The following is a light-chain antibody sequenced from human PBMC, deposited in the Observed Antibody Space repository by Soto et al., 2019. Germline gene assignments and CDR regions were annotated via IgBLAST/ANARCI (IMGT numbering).Light chain of an antibody. CDR2: DTS. CDR3: QQRSNWQYT. V-gene: IGKV3-11*01. J-gene: IGKJ2*01. Sequence: EFVLTQSPATLSLSPGERATLSCRASQSVSSYSAWYQQKPGQAPRLLIYDTSNRATGIPARFSGSGSGTDFTLTISGLEPEDFAVYYCQQRSNWQYTGGLGTRLEIK. CDR1: QSVSSY.